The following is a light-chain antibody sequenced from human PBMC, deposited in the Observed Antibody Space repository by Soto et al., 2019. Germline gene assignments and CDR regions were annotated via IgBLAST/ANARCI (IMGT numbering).Light chain of an antibody. J-gene: IGKJ4*01. V-gene: IGKV1-9*01. CDR2: GAS. CDR3: QQVHDYPLT. CDR1: QDISSY. Sequence: DIQLTQSPSFLSASVGDRVTVTCRSSQDISSYLAWYQQKPGKAPKILIYGASTLQSGVPPRFGGSGSGTAFTLTISSLQPEDFATYFCQQVHDYPLTFGGGTKVEIK.